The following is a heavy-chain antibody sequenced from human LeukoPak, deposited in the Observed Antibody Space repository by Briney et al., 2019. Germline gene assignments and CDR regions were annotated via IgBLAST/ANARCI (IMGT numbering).Heavy chain of an antibody. CDR1: GFTFSSYG. Sequence: GGSLRLSCAASGFTFSSYGMHWVRQAPGKGLEWVAFIRYDGSNKYYADSVKGRFTISRDNSKNTLYLQMNSLRAEDTAVYYCAKEKGLHPYHFDYWGQGTLVTVSS. CDR2: IRYDGSNK. D-gene: IGHD2-15*01. V-gene: IGHV3-30*02. CDR3: AKEKGLHPYHFDY. J-gene: IGHJ4*02.